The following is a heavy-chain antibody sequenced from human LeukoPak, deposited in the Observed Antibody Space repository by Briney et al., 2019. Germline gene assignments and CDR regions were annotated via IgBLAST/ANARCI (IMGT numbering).Heavy chain of an antibody. CDR3: AKDSASYYDFWSGLADY. V-gene: IGHV3-30*02. CDR1: GFTFSSHG. CDR2: IWYDGSNK. Sequence: GGSLRLSCAASGFTFSSHGMHWVRQGPGKGLEWVAVIWYDGSNKYYADSVKGRFTISRDNSKNTLYLQMNSLRAEDTAVYYCAKDSASYYDFWSGLADYWGQGTLVTVSS. J-gene: IGHJ4*02. D-gene: IGHD3-3*01.